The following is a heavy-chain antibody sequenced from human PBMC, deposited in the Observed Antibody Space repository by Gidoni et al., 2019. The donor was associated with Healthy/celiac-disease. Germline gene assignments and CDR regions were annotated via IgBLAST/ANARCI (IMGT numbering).Heavy chain of an antibody. CDR2: RSYDSSNK. CDR3: ASPSKYYDSSGYYPDY. CDR1: GSTFRRYA. V-gene: IGHV3-30-3*02. Sequence: VQLVASGGGVVQPGRYQRLTGAAAGSTFRRYATHWVRHAPGKGLEWVAVRSYDSSNKYYADSVNGRFTISRDNSKNTLYLQMNSLRAEDTAVYYCASPSKYYDSSGYYPDYWGQGTLVTVSS. D-gene: IGHD3-22*01. J-gene: IGHJ4*02.